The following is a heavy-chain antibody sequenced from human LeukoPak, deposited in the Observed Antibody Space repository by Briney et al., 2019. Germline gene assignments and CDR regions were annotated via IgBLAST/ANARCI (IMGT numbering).Heavy chain of an antibody. CDR3: AKDSRYCSGGSCYTYYYGMDV. D-gene: IGHD2-15*01. CDR1: GFTFSSYG. Sequence: GRSLRLSCAASGFTFSSYGMHWVRQAPDKGREWVAGISYDGSNKYYADSVKGRFTISRDNSQNTLYLQMNSLRAEDTAVYYCAKDSRYCSGGSCYTYYYGMDVWGQGTTVTVSS. CDR2: ISYDGSNK. V-gene: IGHV3-30*18. J-gene: IGHJ6*02.